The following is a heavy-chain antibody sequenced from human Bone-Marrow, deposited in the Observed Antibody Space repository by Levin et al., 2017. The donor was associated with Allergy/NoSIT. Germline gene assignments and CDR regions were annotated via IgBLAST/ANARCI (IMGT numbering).Heavy chain of an antibody. J-gene: IGHJ4*02. CDR2: ISYDGSNK. V-gene: IGHV3-30-3*01. D-gene: IGHD3-10*01. CDR1: GFTFSSYA. CDR3: ARRSFYDGSGSYWFDY. Sequence: GESLKISCAASGFTFSSYAMHWVRQAPGKGLEWVAVISYDGSNKYYADSVKGRFTISRDNSKNTLYLQMNSLRAEDTAVYYCARRSFYDGSGSYWFDYWGQGTLVTVSS.